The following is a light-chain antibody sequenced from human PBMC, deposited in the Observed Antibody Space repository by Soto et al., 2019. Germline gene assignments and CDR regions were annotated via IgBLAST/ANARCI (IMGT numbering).Light chain of an antibody. V-gene: IGKV1-5*03. Sequence: DIRLTQSPFTLSAFVGDRVTITFRASQSISSWLAWYQQKPGKAPKLLIYKASSLESGVPSRFSGSGSGTEFTLTISSLQPDDFATYYCQQYNSYWTFGQGTKVDIK. CDR2: KAS. CDR1: QSISSW. J-gene: IGKJ1*01. CDR3: QQYNSYWT.